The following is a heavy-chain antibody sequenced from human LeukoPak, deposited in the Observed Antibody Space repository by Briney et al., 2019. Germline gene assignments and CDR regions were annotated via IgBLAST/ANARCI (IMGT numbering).Heavy chain of an antibody. CDR3: ARGGIAAAGWFDP. CDR2: INHSGST. Sequence: GSLRLSCAASGFTFSDYYMSWIRQPPGKGLEWIGEINHSGSTNYNPSLKSRVTISVDTSKNQFSLKLSSVTAADTAVYYCARGGIAAAGWFDPWGQGTLVTVSS. V-gene: IGHV4-34*01. D-gene: IGHD6-13*01. J-gene: IGHJ5*02. CDR1: GFTFSDYY.